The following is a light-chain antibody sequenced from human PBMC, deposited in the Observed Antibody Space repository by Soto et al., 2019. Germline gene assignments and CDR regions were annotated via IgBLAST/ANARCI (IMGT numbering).Light chain of an antibody. Sequence: QSVLTQPPSASGTPGQRFTISCFGSSSNIGSNYVYWYQQLPGTAPKLLIYRNNQRPSGVPDRFSGSKSGTSASLAISGLRSEDEADYYCAAWDDSLSGLVFGGGTKLTVL. CDR3: AAWDDSLSGLV. CDR1: SSNIGSNY. CDR2: RNN. V-gene: IGLV1-47*01. J-gene: IGLJ2*01.